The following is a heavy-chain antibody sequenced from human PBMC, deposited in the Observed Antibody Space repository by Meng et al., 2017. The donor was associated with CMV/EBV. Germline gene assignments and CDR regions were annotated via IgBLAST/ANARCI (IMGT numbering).Heavy chain of an antibody. Sequence: GESLKISCAASGFTFSSYSMNWVRQAPGKGLEWVSSISSSSSYIYYADSVKGRFTISRDNAKNSLYLQMNSLRAEDTALYYCAKGHSSSGFYYYYGMDVWGQGTTVTVSS. D-gene: IGHD6-6*01. V-gene: IGHV3-21*04. CDR1: GFTFSSYS. CDR3: AKGHSSSGFYYYYGMDV. J-gene: IGHJ6*02. CDR2: ISSSSSYI.